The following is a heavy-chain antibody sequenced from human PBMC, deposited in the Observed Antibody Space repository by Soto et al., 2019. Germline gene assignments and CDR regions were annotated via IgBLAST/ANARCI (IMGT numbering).Heavy chain of an antibody. CDR3: ARDVPPYKPGYYYYGMDV. V-gene: IGHV1-46*01. CDR2: INPSGDST. CDR1: GYTFTSYY. D-gene: IGHD1-1*01. Sequence: ASVKVSCKASGYTFTSYYIHWVRQAPGQGLEWMGIINPSGDSTTYAQKFQGRVTMTRDASTSTVYMELSSLRSEDTAVYYCARDVPPYKPGYYYYGMDVWGQGTTVTVSS. J-gene: IGHJ6*02.